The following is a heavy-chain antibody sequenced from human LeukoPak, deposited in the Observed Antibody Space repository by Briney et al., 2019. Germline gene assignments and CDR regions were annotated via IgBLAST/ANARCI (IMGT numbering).Heavy chain of an antibody. V-gene: IGHV3-48*03. CDR3: ARVQRGSFDY. D-gene: IGHD3-10*01. Sequence: GGSLRLSCAASGFTFSSFEMNWVRQAPGKGLEWVSYISSGGSSIYYADSVKGRFTISRDNAQNSLYLQMNSLRAEDTAVYYCARVQRGSFDYWGQGTLVTVSS. J-gene: IGHJ4*02. CDR1: GFTFSSFE. CDR2: ISSGGSSI.